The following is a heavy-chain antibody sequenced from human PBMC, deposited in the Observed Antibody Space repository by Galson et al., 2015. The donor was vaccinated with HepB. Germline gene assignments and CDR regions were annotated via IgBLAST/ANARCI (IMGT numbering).Heavy chain of an antibody. J-gene: IGHJ2*01. V-gene: IGHV4-59*01. CDR2: IYYSGST. CDR1: GGSISSYY. D-gene: IGHD6-6*01. Sequence: SETLSLTCTVSGGSISSYYWSWIRQPPGKGLEWIGYIYYSGSTNYNPSLKSRVTISVDTSKNQFSLKLSSVTAADTAVYYCARVALVPRLWYFDLWGRGTLVTVSS. CDR3: ARVALVPRLWYFDL.